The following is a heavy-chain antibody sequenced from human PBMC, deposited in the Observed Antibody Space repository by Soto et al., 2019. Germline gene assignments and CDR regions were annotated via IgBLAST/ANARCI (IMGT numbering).Heavy chain of an antibody. V-gene: IGHV1-69*13. CDR1: GGTFSSYA. D-gene: IGHD2-21*02. Sequence: ASVKVSCKASGGTFSSYAISWVRQAPGQGLEWMGGIIPIFGTANYAQKFQGRVTITADESTSTAYMELSSLRSEDTAVYYCARAYCGGDCQIYDAFDIWGQGTMVTVSS. J-gene: IGHJ3*02. CDR3: ARAYCGGDCQIYDAFDI. CDR2: IIPIFGTA.